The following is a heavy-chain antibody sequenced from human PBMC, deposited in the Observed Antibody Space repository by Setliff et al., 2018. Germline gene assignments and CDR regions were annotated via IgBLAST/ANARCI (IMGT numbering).Heavy chain of an antibody. D-gene: IGHD2-15*01. CDR1: GGSISNGTFY. J-gene: IGHJ4*02. CDR2: INYHGSIFHDGTTHST. CDR3: ARGRNIAAGLLDS. Sequence: SETLSLTCTVSGGSISNGTFYWGWIRQPPGKGLEWIGSINYHGSIFHDGTTHSTYYNPSLRSRVTISIDTSKSQFSLKLSSVTAADMALYYCARGRNIAAGLLDSWGQGALVTVSS. V-gene: IGHV4-39*07.